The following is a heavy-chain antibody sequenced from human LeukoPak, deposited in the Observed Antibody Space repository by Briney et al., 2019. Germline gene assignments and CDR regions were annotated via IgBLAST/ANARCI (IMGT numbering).Heavy chain of an antibody. J-gene: IGHJ4*02. CDR2: IKSKTDGGTT. CDR1: GFTFSNAW. D-gene: IGHD5-24*01. V-gene: IGHV3-15*01. Sequence: PGGSLRLSCAASGFTFSNAWMSWVRQAPGKGLEWVGRIKSKTDGGTTDYAAPVKGRFTISRDDSKNTLYLQMNSLRAEDTAVYYCARDRDADGFDYWGQGTLVTVSS. CDR3: ARDRDADGFDY.